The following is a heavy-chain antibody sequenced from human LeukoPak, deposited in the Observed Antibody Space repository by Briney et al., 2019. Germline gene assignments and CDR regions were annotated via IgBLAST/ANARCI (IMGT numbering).Heavy chain of an antibody. CDR1: GGSISSSSYY. D-gene: IGHD6-13*01. V-gene: IGHV4-39*01. J-gene: IGHJ1*01. Sequence: SETLSLTCTVSGGSISSSSYYWGWIRQPPGKGLEWIGSIYYSGSTNYNPSLKSRVTISVDTSKNQFSLKLSSVTAADTAVYYCARHGGEQQLVRAEYFQHWGQGTLVTVSS. CDR3: ARHGGEQQLVRAEYFQH. CDR2: IYYSGST.